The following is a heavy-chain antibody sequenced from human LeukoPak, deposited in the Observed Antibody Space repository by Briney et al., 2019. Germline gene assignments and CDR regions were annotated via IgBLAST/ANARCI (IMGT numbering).Heavy chain of an antibody. V-gene: IGHV2-5*02. CDR1: GFALRTRGGG. CDR2: IYWDHDK. CDR3: AHRPGYSSSSYYYYYMDV. J-gene: IGHJ6*03. Sequence: MESGPTLVNPTHTLTLTCTFSGFALRTRGGGVGWIRQPPGKALEWLSLIYWDHDKRYSPSLKSRLTITKDTSKNQVVLTMTNMDPVDTATYYCAHRPGYSSSSYYYYYMDVWGKGTTVTVSS. D-gene: IGHD6-6*01.